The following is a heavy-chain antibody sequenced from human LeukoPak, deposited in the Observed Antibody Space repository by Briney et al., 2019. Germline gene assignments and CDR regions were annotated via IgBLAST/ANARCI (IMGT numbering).Heavy chain of an antibody. CDR1: GYTFTSYG. V-gene: IGHV1-46*01. J-gene: IGHJ4*02. CDR3: ARGQAAAERTGDY. Sequence: PGASVKVSCKASGYTFTSYGISWVRQAPGQGLEWMGIINPSGGSTSYAQKFQGRVTMTRDTSTSTVYMELSSLRSEDTAVYYCARGQAAAERTGDYWGQGTLVTVSS. CDR2: INPSGGST. D-gene: IGHD6-13*01.